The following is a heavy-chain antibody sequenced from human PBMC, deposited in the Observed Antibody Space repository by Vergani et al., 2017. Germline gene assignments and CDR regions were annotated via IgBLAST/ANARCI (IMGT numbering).Heavy chain of an antibody. V-gene: IGHV4-61*02. J-gene: IGHJ5*02. CDR3: ARGETRTDCFDP. D-gene: IGHD3/OR15-3a*01. CDR2: VYTSGTT. CDR1: GVSMQSGSFY. Sequence: QVQLHESGPGLVKPSETLSLICSVPGVSMQSGSFYWTWLRQTAGRGLEWMGRVYTSGTTNYNPSLNGRVTIFVDKSKNLLSLRLNSVTAADTAVYYCARGETRTDCFDPWGQGTLVTVSS.